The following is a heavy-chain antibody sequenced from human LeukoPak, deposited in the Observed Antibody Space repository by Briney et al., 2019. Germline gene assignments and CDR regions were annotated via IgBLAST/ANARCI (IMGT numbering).Heavy chain of an antibody. CDR2: MNPNNSDI. J-gene: IGHJ4*02. CDR3: VRVPPGTTIYAY. CDR1: GYTFTSYH. V-gene: IGHV1-8*01. Sequence: ASVKVSCKASGYTFTSYHINWVRQATGQGLEWVGWMNPNNSDIGYAQKFQGRVIMTRNTSIGTAYMELSSLRSEDTAIYYCVRVPPGTTIYAYWGQGTLVTVSS. D-gene: IGHD1-14*01.